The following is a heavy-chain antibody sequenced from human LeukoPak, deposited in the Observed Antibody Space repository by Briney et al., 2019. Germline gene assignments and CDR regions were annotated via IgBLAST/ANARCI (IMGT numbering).Heavy chain of an antibody. V-gene: IGHV4-39*01. Sequence: SETPSLTCSVSGASISGGTYYWGWIRQPPGKGLGWIGSIYYTGSTYDNPSLKSRVTISVDTSKNQFSLKLSSVTAADTAVYYCARRGGSGRAFDYWGQGTLVTVSS. CDR2: IYYTGST. CDR1: GASISGGTYY. J-gene: IGHJ4*02. D-gene: IGHD1-26*01. CDR3: ARRGGSGRAFDY.